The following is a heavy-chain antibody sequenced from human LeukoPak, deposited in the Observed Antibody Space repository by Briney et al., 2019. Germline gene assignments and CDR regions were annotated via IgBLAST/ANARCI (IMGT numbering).Heavy chain of an antibody. J-gene: IGHJ4*02. CDR2: INWNGGST. Sequence: AGSLRLSCAASGFTIDDYGMSWVRHPPRNGLKLVWGINWNGGSTSYADSVNGRLTISIINAKNSLYMLMISLRADATALYYCAGGFLHRLYFDYWGQGTLVTVSS. CDR3: AGGFLHRLYFDY. V-gene: IGHV3-20*04. CDR1: GFTIDDYG. D-gene: IGHD3-22*01.